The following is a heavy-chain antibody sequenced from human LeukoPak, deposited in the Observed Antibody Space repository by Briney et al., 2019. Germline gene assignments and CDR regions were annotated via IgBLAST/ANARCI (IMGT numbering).Heavy chain of an antibody. Sequence: PGGSLRLSCAASGFTFSDYYMSWIRQAPGKGLEWVSYISNSGSTIYYADSVKGRFTISRDNAKNSLYLQMNNLRAEDTAVYYCARDYKNIAAAGTFYYHYYYMDVWGKGTTVTVSS. J-gene: IGHJ6*03. D-gene: IGHD6-13*01. CDR1: GFTFSDYY. CDR2: ISNSGSTI. V-gene: IGHV3-11*01. CDR3: ARDYKNIAAAGTFYYHYYYMDV.